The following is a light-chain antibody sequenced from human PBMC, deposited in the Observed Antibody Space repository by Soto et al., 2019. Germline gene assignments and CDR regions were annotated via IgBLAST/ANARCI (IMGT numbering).Light chain of an antibody. J-gene: IGKJ1*01. V-gene: IGKV1-6*01. Sequence: AIPMTQSPSSLSASVGDRVTITCRASQGIRNDLGWYQQKPGKAPELLIYAASSLQSGVPSRFSGSGSGTDFTLTISSLQPEDFATYYCLQDYIYPWAFGQGTKVEIK. CDR1: QGIRND. CDR3: LQDYIYPWA. CDR2: AAS.